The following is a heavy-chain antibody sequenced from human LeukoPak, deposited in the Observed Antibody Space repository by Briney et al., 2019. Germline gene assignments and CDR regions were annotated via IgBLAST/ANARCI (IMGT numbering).Heavy chain of an antibody. D-gene: IGHD2/OR15-2a*01. CDR2: ISSSSSYI. CDR3: ARDPTWDYYGMDV. J-gene: IGHJ6*02. CDR1: GFTFSSYS. Sequence: GGSLRLSCAASGFTFSSYSMNWVRQAPGKGLEWVLSISSSSSYIYYADSVKGRFTISRDNAKNSLYLQMNSLRAEDTAVYYCARDPTWDYYGMDVWGQGTTVTVSS. V-gene: IGHV3-21*01.